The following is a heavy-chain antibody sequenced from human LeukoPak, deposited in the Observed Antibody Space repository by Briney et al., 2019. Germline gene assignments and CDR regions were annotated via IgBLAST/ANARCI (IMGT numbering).Heavy chain of an antibody. CDR2: ISSGGNTV. D-gene: IGHD2-15*01. J-gene: IGHJ4*02. CDR3: AKVLGGLWPGIDY. V-gene: IGHV3-48*03. Sequence: PGGSLRLSCAASGFTFSSFEMHWVRQAPGKGLEWISYISSGGNTVYYADSVKGRVTISRDNGKNSLYLQMNSLRAEDTAVYYCAKVLGGLWPGIDYWGQGTVVTVSS. CDR1: GFTFSSFE.